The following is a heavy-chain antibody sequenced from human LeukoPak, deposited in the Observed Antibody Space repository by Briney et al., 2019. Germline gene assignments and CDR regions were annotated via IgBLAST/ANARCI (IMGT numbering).Heavy chain of an antibody. D-gene: IGHD4/OR15-4a*01. J-gene: IGHJ4*02. V-gene: IGHV1-2*02. Sequence: ASVKLSCRTSGYSFTVHYLHWLRQAPGQGLEWMGWIKPDSGATTFAQNFQGRVTMTSDTSINIAYMELSSLTSDDTAMYYCARDHDYGPDYWGQGTLVTVSA. CDR3: ARDHDYGPDY. CDR1: GYSFTVHY. CDR2: IKPDSGAT.